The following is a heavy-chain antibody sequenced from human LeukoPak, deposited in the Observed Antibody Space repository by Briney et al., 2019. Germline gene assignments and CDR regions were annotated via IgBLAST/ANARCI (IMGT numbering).Heavy chain of an antibody. J-gene: IGHJ5*02. CDR3: AKDLMRDRWFGES. V-gene: IGHV3-23*01. Sequence: GGSLRLSCAASGFTFTTYAMSWVRQAPGKGLEWVSAITGSGDYTDYADSVKGRFTISRDTSKNTLYLQMTSLTPEDTAVYYCAKDLMRDRWFGESWGQGTLVSVSS. D-gene: IGHD3-10*01. CDR1: GFTFTTYA. CDR2: ITGSGDYT.